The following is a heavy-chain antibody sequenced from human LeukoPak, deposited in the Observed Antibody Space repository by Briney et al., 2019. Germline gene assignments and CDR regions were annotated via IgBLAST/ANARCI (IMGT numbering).Heavy chain of an antibody. V-gene: IGHV3-7*03. CDR1: GFTFSSYW. Sequence: PGGSLRLSCAASGFTFSSYWMSWVRQAPGKGLEWVANIKQGGSEKYYVDSVKGRFTISRDNAKNSLYLQMNSLRAEDTAVYYCARDLRNIVVVPAARLGHYGMDVWGKGTTVTVSS. CDR3: ARDLRNIVVVPAARLGHYGMDV. CDR2: IKQGGSEK. D-gene: IGHD2-2*01. J-gene: IGHJ6*04.